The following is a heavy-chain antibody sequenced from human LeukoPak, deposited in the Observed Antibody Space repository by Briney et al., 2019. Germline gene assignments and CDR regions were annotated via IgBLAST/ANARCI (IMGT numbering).Heavy chain of an antibody. Sequence: ASVKVSCKASGYTFTSYEIYWVRQATGQGLEWVGWMNPNSGGTVYARKFQGRVTMTRDTSISTAYMELTSLTSEDTAVYYCARNLNGLDPWGQGTLVTVSS. V-gene: IGHV1-8*01. CDR1: GYTFTSYE. CDR3: ARNLNGLDP. J-gene: IGHJ5*02. D-gene: IGHD1-7*01. CDR2: MNPNSGGT.